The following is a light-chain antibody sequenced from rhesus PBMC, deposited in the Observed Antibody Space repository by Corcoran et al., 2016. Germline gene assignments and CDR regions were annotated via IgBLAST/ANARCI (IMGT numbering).Light chain of an antibody. Sequence: DVVVTQTPLSLPITPGEPASISCRSSQSLQHSNGNTYLHWYLQKPGQSPQLLIYGGSNRASGVPERLSGRGSGTDFTLKISKVEAEDVGVYYCVQSIAFPLTFGGGTKVELK. V-gene: IGKV2-72*01. CDR3: VQSIAFPLT. CDR1: QSLQHSNGNTY. J-gene: IGKJ4*01. CDR2: GGS.